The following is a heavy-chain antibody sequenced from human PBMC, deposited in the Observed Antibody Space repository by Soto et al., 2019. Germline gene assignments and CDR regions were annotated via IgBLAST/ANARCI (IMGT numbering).Heavy chain of an antibody. CDR3: AGNIVDTISSFDQ. CDR2: INHSGST. Sequence: QVQLQQWGAGLLKPSETLSLTCAVYGESFSGYYWTWIRQPPGKGLEWIGEINHSGSTNNSRSFKSRVSMSVDTYKNEFSLKLSSVTAADTAVYYCAGNIVDTISSFDQWGQGTVVTVSA. CDR1: GESFSGYY. J-gene: IGHJ4*02. D-gene: IGHD5-18*01. V-gene: IGHV4-34*01.